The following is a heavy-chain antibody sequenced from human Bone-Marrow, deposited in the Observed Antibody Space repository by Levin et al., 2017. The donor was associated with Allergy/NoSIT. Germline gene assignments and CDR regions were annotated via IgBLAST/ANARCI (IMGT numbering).Heavy chain of an antibody. Sequence: ASVKVSCKGSGGTFSTYAISWVRQAPGQGLEWMGGIIPILGTATYAQKFQGRVTITADESTTTGYLEVSSLRSEDTAVYYCARGLDFWSGPEDYWGQGTLVTVSS. J-gene: IGHJ4*02. D-gene: IGHD3-3*01. V-gene: IGHV1-69*13. CDR3: ARGLDFWSGPEDY. CDR2: IIPILGTA. CDR1: GGTFSTYA.